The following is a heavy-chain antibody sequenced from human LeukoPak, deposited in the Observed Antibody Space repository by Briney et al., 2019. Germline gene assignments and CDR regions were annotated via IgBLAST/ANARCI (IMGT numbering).Heavy chain of an antibody. J-gene: IGHJ5*02. D-gene: IGHD3-10*01. CDR3: ARGPILLWFGELFEYNWFDP. CDR1: GFTFSSFA. Sequence: GGSLRLSCAASGFTFSSFAMSWVRQAPGKGLEWVSSVSDSDENTYYADSVKGRFAISRDNSKNTLFLQMDTLRVDDTAVYYCARGPILLWFGELFEYNWFDPWGQGTLVTVSS. V-gene: IGHV3-23*01. CDR2: VSDSDENT.